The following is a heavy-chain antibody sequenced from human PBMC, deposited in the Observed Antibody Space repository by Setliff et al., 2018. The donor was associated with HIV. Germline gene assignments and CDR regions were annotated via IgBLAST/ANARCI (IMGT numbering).Heavy chain of an antibody. CDR1: GYTLTNYH. CDR2: INPSGGIT. J-gene: IGHJ4*02. D-gene: IGHD4-17*01. V-gene: IGHV1-46*01. Sequence: ASVKVSCKAAGYTLTNYHMHWVRQAPGQGLERMGVINPSGGITTSAQKFLGRVTMTKDTSTSTVYMEVSNLKPEDTAVYYCASAPLTTVTTGPRYYLDSWGQGTLVTVSS. CDR3: ASAPLTTVTTGPRYYLDS.